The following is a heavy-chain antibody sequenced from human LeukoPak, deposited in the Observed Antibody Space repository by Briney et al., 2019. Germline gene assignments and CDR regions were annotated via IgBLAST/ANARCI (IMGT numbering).Heavy chain of an antibody. Sequence: GGSLRLSCAASGFTFSLFGMHWVRQAPGKGLEWLAVTSYDGGEKYYADSVKGRFTISRDNSKNTLYLQMNSLRAEDTAVYYCAKSSGFYESSGSDWGYGMDVWGRGTTVTVSS. V-gene: IGHV3-30*18. CDR3: AKSSGFYESSGSDWGYGMDV. CDR1: GFTFSLFG. CDR2: TSYDGGEK. J-gene: IGHJ6*02. D-gene: IGHD3-22*01.